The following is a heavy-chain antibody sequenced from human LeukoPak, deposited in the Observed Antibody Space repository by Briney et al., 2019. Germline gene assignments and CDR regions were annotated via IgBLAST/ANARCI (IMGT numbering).Heavy chain of an antibody. Sequence: GASVNVSCKASGYTFTSYGISWVRQAPGQGLEGMGWISAYNGNTNYAQKLQGRVTRTTDTATSTAYMELRSLRSDDTAVYYCARDQGGELHYWGQGTLVTVSS. CDR1: GYTFTSYG. J-gene: IGHJ4*02. V-gene: IGHV1-18*01. CDR3: ARDQGGELHY. D-gene: IGHD1-7*01. CDR2: ISAYNGNT.